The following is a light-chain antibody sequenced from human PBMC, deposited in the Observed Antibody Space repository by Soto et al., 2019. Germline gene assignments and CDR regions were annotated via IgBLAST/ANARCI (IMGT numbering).Light chain of an antibody. CDR3: QRIT. CDR1: QSVSSK. Sequence: ETVMTQPPATLSVSPGERATLSCRASQSVSSKLAWYQQKPGQAPRLLIYGASTRATGIPARFSGSGSRTDFTLTINRLEPEDSAVYYCQRITFGQGTRLEIK. J-gene: IGKJ5*01. V-gene: IGKV3-15*01. CDR2: GAS.